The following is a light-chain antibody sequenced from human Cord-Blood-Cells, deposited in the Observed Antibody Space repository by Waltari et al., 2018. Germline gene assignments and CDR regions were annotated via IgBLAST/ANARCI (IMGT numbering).Light chain of an antibody. CDR3: QQRSNWLT. CDR1: QSVSSY. Sequence: IVFTQSPPTCPCFQGPGPPLSCRASQSVSSYLAWYQQKPGQAPRLLIYDASNRATGIPARFSGSGSGTDFTLTCSSLEPEDFAVYYCQQRSNWLTFGGGTKVEIK. V-gene: IGKV3-11*01. CDR2: DAS. J-gene: IGKJ4*01.